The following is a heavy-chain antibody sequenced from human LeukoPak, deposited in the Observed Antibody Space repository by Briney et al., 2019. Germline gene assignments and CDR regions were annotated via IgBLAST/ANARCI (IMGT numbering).Heavy chain of an antibody. V-gene: IGHV3-23*01. D-gene: IGHD6-6*01. Sequence: SGGSLRLSCAASGFTFSSYAMSWVRQAPGKGLEWVSTISGNTYSTYYADSVKGRFTVSRDNFKDTLYLQMNSLRAEDTAVYYCAKGGSSSGYYFDYWGQGTLVTVCS. J-gene: IGHJ4*02. CDR3: AKGGSSSGYYFDY. CDR2: ISGNTYST. CDR1: GFTFSSYA.